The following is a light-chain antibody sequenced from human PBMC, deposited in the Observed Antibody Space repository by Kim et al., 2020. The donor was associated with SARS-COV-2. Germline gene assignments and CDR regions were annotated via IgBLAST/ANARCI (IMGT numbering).Light chain of an antibody. J-gene: IGKJ3*01. CDR2: AAF. CDR1: QSISSH. V-gene: IGKV1-39*01. Sequence: DIQITQSPSTLSASVGDRVTITCRTTQSISSHLNWYQQKPGRAPTLLISAAFTLQGGVPSRFSGSGSETDFTLTISSLQPEDFATYFCQQRYITPFTFGPGTKVDIK. CDR3: QQRYITPFT.